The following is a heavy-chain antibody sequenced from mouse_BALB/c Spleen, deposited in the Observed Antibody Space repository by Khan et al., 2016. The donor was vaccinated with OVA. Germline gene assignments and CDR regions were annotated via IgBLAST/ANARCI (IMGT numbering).Heavy chain of an antibody. CDR3: ARNRESYYFDY. V-gene: IGHV2-9*02. CDR1: GFSLTSYG. Sequence: VQLKESGPGLVAPSQSLSITCTVSGFSLTSYGIHWVRQPPGKGLEWLGIIWAGGSTTYNSALMSRLSISKDTSRSQVFLKMNSLQTDDTATYFCARNRESYYFDYWGQGTTLTVSS. J-gene: IGHJ2*01. CDR2: IWAGGST.